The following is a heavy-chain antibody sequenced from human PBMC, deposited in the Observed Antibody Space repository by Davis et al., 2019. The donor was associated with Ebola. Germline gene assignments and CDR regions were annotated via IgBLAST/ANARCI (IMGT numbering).Heavy chain of an antibody. CDR3: ARHEATVTTSWFDP. J-gene: IGHJ5*02. CDR2: IYYSGST. D-gene: IGHD4-11*01. CDR1: GGSISSYY. Sequence: GSLRLSCTVSGGSISSYYWSWIRQPPGKGLEWIGYIYYSGSTNYNPSLKSRVTISVDTSKNQFSLKLSPVTAADTAVYYCARHEATVTTSWFDPWGQGTLVTVSS. V-gene: IGHV4-59*08.